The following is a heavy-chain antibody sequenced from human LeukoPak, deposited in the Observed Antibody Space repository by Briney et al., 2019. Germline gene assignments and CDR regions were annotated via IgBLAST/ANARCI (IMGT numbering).Heavy chain of an antibody. Sequence: GGSLRLSCAASGFTFSSYSMNWVRQAPGKGLEWVSSITSSSSYICYADSMKGRFTISRDNAKNSLYLQMHTVRVEDTAVYYCARDQNWEEAYWGQGTLVTVSS. CDR3: ARDQNWEEAY. V-gene: IGHV3-21*04. J-gene: IGHJ4*02. CDR2: ITSSSSYI. CDR1: GFTFSSYS. D-gene: IGHD7-27*01.